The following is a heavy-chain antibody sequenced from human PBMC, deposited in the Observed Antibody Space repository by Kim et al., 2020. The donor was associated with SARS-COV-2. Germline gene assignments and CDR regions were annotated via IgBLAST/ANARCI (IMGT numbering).Heavy chain of an antibody. Sequence: LKSRVTTSVDTSKNQFSLKLSSVTAADTAVYYCASTIPRELWWGGYFDYWGQGTLVTVSS. V-gene: IGHV4-30-2*04. D-gene: IGHD2-21*01. J-gene: IGHJ4*02. CDR3: ASTIPRELWWGGYFDY.